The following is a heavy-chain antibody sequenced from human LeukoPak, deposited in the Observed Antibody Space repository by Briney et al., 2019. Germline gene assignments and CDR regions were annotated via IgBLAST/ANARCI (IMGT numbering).Heavy chain of an antibody. CDR3: ARVPTEVAAADY. D-gene: IGHD6-13*01. CDR1: GYTFTGYY. Sequence: GASVKVSCKASGYTFTGYYMHWVRQAPGQGLEWMGWINPNSGGTNYAQKFQGRVTMTRDTSISSAYMERSRLRSDDTAVYYCARVPTEVAAADYWGQGTLVTVSS. J-gene: IGHJ4*02. V-gene: IGHV1-2*02. CDR2: INPNSGGT.